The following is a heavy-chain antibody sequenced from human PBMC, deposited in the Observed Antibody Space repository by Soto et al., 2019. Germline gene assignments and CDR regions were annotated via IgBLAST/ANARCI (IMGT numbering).Heavy chain of an antibody. CDR3: AGIVVVVAATRMYYFVY. D-gene: IGHD2-15*01. Sequence: PSETLSLTCTVSGGSISSGGYYWSWFSQPPGKGREWVGYIYYSGSTYYNPSLKSRVTISVDTSKNQFSLKLSSVTAADTAVYYCAGIVVVVAATRMYYFVYWGQGTMVPV. CDR2: IYYSGST. V-gene: IGHV4-31*03. J-gene: IGHJ4*02. CDR1: GGSISSGGYY.